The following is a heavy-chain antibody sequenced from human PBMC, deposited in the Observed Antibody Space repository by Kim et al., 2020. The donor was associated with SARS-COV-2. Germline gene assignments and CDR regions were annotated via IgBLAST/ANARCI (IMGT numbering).Heavy chain of an antibody. CDR3: ARNQQGLRFLEWLFPNDAFDI. Sequence: ASVKVSCKASGYTFTSYGISWVRQAPGQGLEWMGWISAYNGNTNYAQKLQGRVTMTTDTSTSTAYMELRSLRSDDTAVYYCARNQQGLRFLEWLFPNDAFDIWGQGTMVTVSS. J-gene: IGHJ3*02. CDR1: GYTFTSYG. V-gene: IGHV1-18*01. D-gene: IGHD3-3*01. CDR2: ISAYNGNT.